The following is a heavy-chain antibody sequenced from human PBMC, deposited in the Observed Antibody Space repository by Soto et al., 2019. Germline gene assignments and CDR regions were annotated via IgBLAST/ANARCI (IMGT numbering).Heavy chain of an antibody. Sequence: QVQLQESGPGLVKPSETLSLTCTVSGGSISSYYWSWIRQPPGKGLEWIGYIYYSGSTNYNPSLKSRVTISVDTSKNQFSLKLSSVTAADTAVYYCARAPENSSSYQNWFDPWGQGTLVTVSS. J-gene: IGHJ5*02. CDR2: IYYSGST. CDR3: ARAPENSSSYQNWFDP. D-gene: IGHD6-13*01. V-gene: IGHV4-59*12. CDR1: GGSISSYY.